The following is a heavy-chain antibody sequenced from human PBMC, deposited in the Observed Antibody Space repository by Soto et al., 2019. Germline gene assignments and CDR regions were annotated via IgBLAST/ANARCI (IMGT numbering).Heavy chain of an antibody. Sequence: QVQLVQSGAEEKKPGASVKVSCKASGYTFTSYAMHWVRQAPGQRLEWMGWINAGNGNTKYSQKFKGRVTITRDTSASTAYMELSSLRSEDTAVYYCARSIVVVTALDDWGQGTLVTVSS. D-gene: IGHD2-21*02. CDR2: INAGNGNT. V-gene: IGHV1-3*05. CDR1: GYTFTSYA. J-gene: IGHJ4*02. CDR3: ARSIVVVTALDD.